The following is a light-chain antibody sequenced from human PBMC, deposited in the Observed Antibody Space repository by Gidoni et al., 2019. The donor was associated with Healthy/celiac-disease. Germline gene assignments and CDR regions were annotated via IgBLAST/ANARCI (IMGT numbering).Light chain of an antibody. CDR1: QSVSSY. V-gene: IGKV3-11*01. Sequence: ENVLTQSPATLSLSPGERATLSCRASQSVSSYLAWYQQKPGQAPRLLIYDASNRATGIPARFSGSGSGTDFTLTISSLEPEDIAVYYCQQRSNWPPTFGQGTKLEIK. CDR2: DAS. J-gene: IGKJ2*01. CDR3: QQRSNWPPT.